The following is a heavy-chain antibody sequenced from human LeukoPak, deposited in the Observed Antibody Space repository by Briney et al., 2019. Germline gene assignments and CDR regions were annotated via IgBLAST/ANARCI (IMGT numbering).Heavy chain of an antibody. Sequence: SVKVSCKASGGTFSSYAISWVRQAPGQGLEWVGRIISIFGTANYAQKFQGRVTITTDESTSTAYMELSSLRSEDTAVYYCARDFSLRRDGYKMYYFDYWGQGTLVTVSS. CDR2: IISIFGTA. V-gene: IGHV1-69*05. J-gene: IGHJ4*02. CDR1: GGTFSSYA. CDR3: ARDFSLRRDGYKMYYFDY. D-gene: IGHD5-24*01.